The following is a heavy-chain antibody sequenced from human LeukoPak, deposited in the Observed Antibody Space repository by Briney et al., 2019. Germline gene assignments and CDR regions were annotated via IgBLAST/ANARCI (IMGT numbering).Heavy chain of an antibody. V-gene: IGHV1-2*02. CDR3: ARGRDTAMVENAFDI. Sequence: ASVKVSCKASGYTFTGYYMHWVRQAPGQGLEWMGWINPNSGGTNYAQKLQGRVTMTRDTSTSTAYMELSRLRSEDTAVYYCARGRDTAMVENAFDIWGQGTMVTVSS. CDR2: INPNSGGT. J-gene: IGHJ3*02. D-gene: IGHD5-18*01. CDR1: GYTFTGYY.